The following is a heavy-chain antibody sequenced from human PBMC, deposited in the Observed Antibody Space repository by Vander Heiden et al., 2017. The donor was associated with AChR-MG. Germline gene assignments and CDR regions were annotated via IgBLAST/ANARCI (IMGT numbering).Heavy chain of an antibody. Sequence: EVQLVQSGAEVKKPGESLKISCKTSGYTFNYYWIGWVRQMPGKGLEWMGIIYPSDSDTRYSPSFQGQVTVSADKSITTAYLQWSSLKASDTAIYYCARHRNSGWAEPFDYWGQGTLVTVSS. D-gene: IGHD5-12*01. J-gene: IGHJ4*02. V-gene: IGHV5-51*01. CDR1: GYTFNYYW. CDR3: ARHRNSGWAEPFDY. CDR2: IYPSDSDT.